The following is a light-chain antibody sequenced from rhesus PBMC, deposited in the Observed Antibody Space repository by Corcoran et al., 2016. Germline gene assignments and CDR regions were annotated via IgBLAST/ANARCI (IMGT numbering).Light chain of an antibody. CDR3: LQHNSYPFT. V-gene: IGKV1-28*01. CDR2: AAS. J-gene: IGKJ3*01. CDR1: QGISNY. Sequence: DIQMTQSPSSLSASVGDTVTITCRASQGISNYLNWFKQKPGKAPKLLIYAASILESGVPSRFSGSGAGTEFTLTISSLQPEDFAAYYCLQHNSYPFTFGPGTKLDIK.